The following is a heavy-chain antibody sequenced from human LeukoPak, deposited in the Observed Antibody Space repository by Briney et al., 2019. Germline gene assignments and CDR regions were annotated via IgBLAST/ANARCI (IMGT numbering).Heavy chain of an antibody. D-gene: IGHD3-22*01. CDR2: ISSRGSTI. CDR1: GFTFSDYY. V-gene: IGHV3-11*01. Sequence: GGSLRLSCAASGFTFSDYYMSWLRQAPGEGLEGVSYISSRGSTIYYADSVKGRFTISRDNAKNSLYLQMNSLRAEDTAVYYCASWNYYDSSGRDDAFDIWGQGTMVTVSS. CDR3: ASWNYYDSSGRDDAFDI. J-gene: IGHJ3*02.